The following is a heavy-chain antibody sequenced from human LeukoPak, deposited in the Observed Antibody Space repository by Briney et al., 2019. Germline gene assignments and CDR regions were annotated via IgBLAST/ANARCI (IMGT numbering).Heavy chain of an antibody. CDR2: VYYSGIT. Sequence: SETLSLTCTVSGGSISTYYWSWLRQPPGKGLEWIGYVYYSGITDYNPSLKSRVTIPVDTSKSQFSLKLSSVTAADTAVYYCARHLTSGDYFDYWGQGTLVTVSS. J-gene: IGHJ4*02. V-gene: IGHV4-59*08. D-gene: IGHD4-17*01. CDR3: ARHLTSGDYFDY. CDR1: GGSISTYY.